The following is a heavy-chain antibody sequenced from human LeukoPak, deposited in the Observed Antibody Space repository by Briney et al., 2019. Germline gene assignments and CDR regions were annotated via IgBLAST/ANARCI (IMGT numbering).Heavy chain of an antibody. D-gene: IGHD1-26*01. Sequence: SETLSLTCTVSGYSISSGYYWGWIRQPPGKGLEWIGSIYHSGSTYYNPSLKSRVTISVDTSKNQFSLKLSSVTAADTAVYYCARVGATTVSVDYWGQGTLVTVSS. CDR3: ARVGATTVSVDY. CDR2: IYHSGST. J-gene: IGHJ4*02. CDR1: GYSISSGYY. V-gene: IGHV4-38-2*02.